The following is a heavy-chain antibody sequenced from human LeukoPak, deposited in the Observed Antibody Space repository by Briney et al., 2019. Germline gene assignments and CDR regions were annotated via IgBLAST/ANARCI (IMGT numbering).Heavy chain of an antibody. Sequence: GGSLRLSRAASGFTFDDYTMHWVRQAPGKGLEWVSLISWDGGSTYYADSVKGRFTISRDNSKNSLYLQMNSLRTEDTALYYCAKDLCSGGSCYSMHYGMDVWGQGTTVTVSS. D-gene: IGHD2-15*01. V-gene: IGHV3-43*01. J-gene: IGHJ6*02. CDR1: GFTFDDYT. CDR2: ISWDGGST. CDR3: AKDLCSGGSCYSMHYGMDV.